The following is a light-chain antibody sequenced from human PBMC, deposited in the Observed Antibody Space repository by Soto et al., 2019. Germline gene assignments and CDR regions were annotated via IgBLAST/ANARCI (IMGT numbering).Light chain of an antibody. CDR1: QSISSW. J-gene: IGKJ3*01. CDR2: DAS. Sequence: DIQMTQSPSTLSASVGDRVTITCRASQSISSWLAWYQQKPGKAPKLLIYDASSLESGVPSRFSGSGSGTEFTPTISSLQPDDFATYYCQQYNSYSFGPGTKVDIK. V-gene: IGKV1-5*01. CDR3: QQYNSYS.